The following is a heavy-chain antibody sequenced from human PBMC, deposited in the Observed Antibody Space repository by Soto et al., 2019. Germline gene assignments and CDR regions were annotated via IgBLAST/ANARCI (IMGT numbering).Heavy chain of an antibody. CDR3: ARRANAVADNFDL. J-gene: IGHJ4*02. CDR1: GYTFTIYW. V-gene: IGHV5-51*01. D-gene: IGHD2-15*01. Sequence: PGESLKISCQVSGYTFTIYWIGWVRQMPGKGLEWMGIIYPSDSDTRYSPSFQGQVTNSADQSINTAYLQWDNLKASDTAIYYCARRANAVADNFDLWGQGTPVTVSS. CDR2: IYPSDSDT.